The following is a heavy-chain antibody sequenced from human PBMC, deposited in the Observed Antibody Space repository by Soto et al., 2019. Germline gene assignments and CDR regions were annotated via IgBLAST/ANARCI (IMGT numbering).Heavy chain of an antibody. D-gene: IGHD3-10*01. V-gene: IGHV1-3*01. CDR3: ASDRFGTLEGERLVRGYFQH. CDR1: GYTFTSYA. CDR2: INAGNGNT. Sequence: QVQLVQSGAEVKKPGASVKVSCKASGYTFTSYAMHWVRQAPGQRLEWMGWINAGNGNTKYSQKFQGRVTITRDTPASTASMELSSLRSEDTAVYYCASDRFGTLEGERLVRGYFQHWGQGTLVTVSS. J-gene: IGHJ1*01.